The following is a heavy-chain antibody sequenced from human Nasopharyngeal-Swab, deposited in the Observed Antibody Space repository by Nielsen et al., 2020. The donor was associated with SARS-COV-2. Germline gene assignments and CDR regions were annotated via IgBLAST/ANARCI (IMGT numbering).Heavy chain of an antibody. V-gene: IGHV3-30*18. CDR1: GFTFSPHG. Sequence: GGSLSLSCAASGFTFSPHGMHWVRQAPGKGPEWVAVISYDGSNKYYADSVKGRFTISRDNSKNTLYLQMNSLRAEDTAVYYCAKNGGADIAVVPAAIVSSFDIWGQGTMVTVSS. J-gene: IGHJ3*02. D-gene: IGHD2-2*01. CDR2: ISYDGSNK. CDR3: AKNGGADIAVVPAAIVSSFDI.